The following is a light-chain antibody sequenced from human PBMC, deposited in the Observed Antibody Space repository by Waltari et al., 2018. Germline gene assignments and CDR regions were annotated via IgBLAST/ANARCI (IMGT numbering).Light chain of an antibody. J-gene: IGKJ2*01. CDR2: GAS. CDR1: QTITKRY. CDR3: QQYGSSIMYT. Sequence: VLTQSPGTLSLSPGETATLTCRASQTITKRYFAWYQQKPGKAPRLLIYGASSRADGVPDRFSGSGSRTDFTLTISRLEPEDCAVYFCQQYGSSIMYTFGQGTKLEIK. V-gene: IGKV3-20*01.